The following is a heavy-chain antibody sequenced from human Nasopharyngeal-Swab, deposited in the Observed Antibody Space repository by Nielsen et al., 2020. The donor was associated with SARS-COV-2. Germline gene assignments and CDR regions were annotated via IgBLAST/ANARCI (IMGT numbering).Heavy chain of an antibody. J-gene: IGHJ5*02. Sequence: GGSLRLSCAASGFTFSSYAMSWVRQAPGKGLEGVSSISSSGGSTYYADSVKGRFTISRDNSKNTLYLQMNSLRAEDTAVYYCAKNCSGGSCLTPWGQGTLVTVSS. D-gene: IGHD2-15*01. CDR1: GFTFSSYA. CDR2: ISSSGGST. CDR3: AKNCSGGSCLTP. V-gene: IGHV3-23*01.